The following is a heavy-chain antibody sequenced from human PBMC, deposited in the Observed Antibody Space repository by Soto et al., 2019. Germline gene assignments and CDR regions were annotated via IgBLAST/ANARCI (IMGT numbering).Heavy chain of an antibody. CDR1: GGSISSSSYY. Sequence: SETLSLTCTVSGGSISSSSYYWGWIRQPPGKGLEWIGSIYYSGSTYYNPSLKSRVTISVDTSKNQFSPKLSSVTAADTAVYYCARLFPEYYDSSGYYYGYYFDYWGQGTLVTVSS. D-gene: IGHD3-22*01. V-gene: IGHV4-39*01. CDR3: ARLFPEYYDSSGYYYGYYFDY. CDR2: IYYSGST. J-gene: IGHJ4*02.